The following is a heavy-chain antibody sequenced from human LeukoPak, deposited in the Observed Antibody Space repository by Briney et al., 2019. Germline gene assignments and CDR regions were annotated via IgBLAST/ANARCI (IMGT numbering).Heavy chain of an antibody. D-gene: IGHD6-19*01. CDR3: ARAGYSSGWYSPWWFDP. J-gene: IGHJ5*02. V-gene: IGHV4-59*01. CDR2: IYYSGST. CDR1: GGSISSYY. Sequence: SETLSLTCTVSGGSISSYYWSWIRQPPGKGLEWIGYIYYSGSTNYNSSLKSRVTISVDTSKNQFSLKLSSVTAADTAVYYCARAGYSSGWYSPWWFDPWGQGTLVTVSS.